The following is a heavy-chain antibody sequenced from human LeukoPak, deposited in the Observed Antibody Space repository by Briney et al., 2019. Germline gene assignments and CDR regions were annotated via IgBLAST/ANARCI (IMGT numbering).Heavy chain of an antibody. J-gene: IGHJ6*02. CDR2: IGSAGDT. V-gene: IGHV3-13*01. Sequence: GGSLRLSCAASGFTFSSYDVHWVRQATGKGLEWVSAIGSAGDTYYPGSVKGRFTISRENAKKSLYLQMNSLRAGDTAVYYCARGGYCSSTSCYRDYYYGMDVWGQGTTVTVSS. CDR3: ARGGYCSSTSCYRDYYYGMDV. CDR1: GFTFSSYD. D-gene: IGHD2-2*01.